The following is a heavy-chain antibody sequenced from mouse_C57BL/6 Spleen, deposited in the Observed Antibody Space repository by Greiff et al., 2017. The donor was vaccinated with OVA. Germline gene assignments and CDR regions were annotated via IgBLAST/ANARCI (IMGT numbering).Heavy chain of an antibody. CDR1: GFNIKDDY. J-gene: IGHJ2*01. CDR2: IDPENGDT. CDR3: TPDGYYGY. D-gene: IGHD2-3*01. V-gene: IGHV14-4*01. Sequence: EVQLQESGAELVRPGASVKLSCTASGFNIKDDYMHWVKQRPEQGLEWIGWIDPENGDTEYASKFQGKATITADTSSNTAYLQLSSLTSEDTAVYYCTPDGYYGYWGQGTTLTVSS.